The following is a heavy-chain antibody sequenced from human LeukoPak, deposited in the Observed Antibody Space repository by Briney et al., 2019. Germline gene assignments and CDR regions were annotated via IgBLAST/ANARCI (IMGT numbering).Heavy chain of an antibody. V-gene: IGHV3-74*01. CDR3: ARVRMGDDFNPFDY. Sequence: GGSLRLSCAASGFTFSRFWIYWVRHSPGKVLVWVSRINSDGSETLYADSVKGRFTISRDNAKNTLYLQMNSLRAEDTAVYYCARVRMGDDFNPFDYWGQGTLVTVSS. D-gene: IGHD3-16*01. CDR2: INSDGSET. CDR1: GFTFSRFW. J-gene: IGHJ4*02.